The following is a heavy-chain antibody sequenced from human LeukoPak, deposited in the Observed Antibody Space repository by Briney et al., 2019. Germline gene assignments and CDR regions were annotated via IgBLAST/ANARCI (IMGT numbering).Heavy chain of an antibody. CDR3: TRVGYIDEGIDY. Sequence: GGSRRLSCVASGFPFSSYWMTWVRQAPGKGLEWVANIKQDGSKKSYVDSVKGRFTISRDNAKNSLYQQMNSLRAEDTAIYYCTRVGYIDEGIDYWGQGTLVTVSS. V-gene: IGHV3-7*04. D-gene: IGHD5-24*01. J-gene: IGHJ4*02. CDR1: GFPFSSYW. CDR2: IKQDGSKK.